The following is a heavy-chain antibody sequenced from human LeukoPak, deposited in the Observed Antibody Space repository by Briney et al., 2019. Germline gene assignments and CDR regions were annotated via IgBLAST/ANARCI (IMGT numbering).Heavy chain of an antibody. J-gene: IGHJ4*02. CDR1: GGSISSSSYY. CDR2: IYYSGST. Sequence: PSETLSLTCTVSGGSISSSSYYWGWIRQPPGKGLEWIGSIYYSGSTYYNPSLKSRVTISVDTSKNQFSLKLSSVTAADTAVYYCARQLPVTGNNLDYWGQGTLVTVSS. D-gene: IGHD1-14*01. CDR3: ARQLPVTGNNLDY. V-gene: IGHV4-39*01.